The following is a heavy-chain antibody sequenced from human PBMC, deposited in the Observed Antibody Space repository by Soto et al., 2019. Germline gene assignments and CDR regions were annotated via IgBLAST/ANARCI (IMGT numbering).Heavy chain of an antibody. V-gene: IGHV3-11*06. J-gene: IGHJ4*02. CDR3: ATSSGWDY. D-gene: IGHD6-19*01. CDR2: ISGTSTYT. Sequence: GGSLRLSCAASGFSFGDYYMSWIRQAPGKGLEWLSYISGTSTYTDYADSVKGRFTISRDNAKNLLYLHMDRLRAEDTAVYYCATSSGWDYWGQGALVTVSS. CDR1: GFSFGDYY.